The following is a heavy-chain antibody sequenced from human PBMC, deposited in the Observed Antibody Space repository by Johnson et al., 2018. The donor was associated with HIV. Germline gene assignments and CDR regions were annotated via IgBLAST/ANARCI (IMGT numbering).Heavy chain of an antibody. J-gene: IGHJ3*02. CDR3: ARDRMRGATKDAFDI. V-gene: IGHV3-9*01. Sequence: QLVESGGGLVQPGRSLRLSCAASGFTFDDYVMHWVRQAPGKGLEWVSGISWNSGSIGYADSVKGRFTISRDNAKNTLYLQMNSLRAEDTAVYYCARDRMRGATKDAFDIWGQGTMVTVSS. CDR1: GFTFDDYV. CDR2: ISWNSGSI. D-gene: IGHD1-26*01.